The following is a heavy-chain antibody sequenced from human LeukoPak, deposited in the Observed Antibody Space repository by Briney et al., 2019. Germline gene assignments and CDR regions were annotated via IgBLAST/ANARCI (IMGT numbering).Heavy chain of an antibody. CDR1: GYSISSGYY. J-gene: IGHJ6*03. CDR2: IYHSGST. Sequence: SETLSLTCTVSGYSISSGYYWGWIRQPPGKGLEWIGSIYHSGSTYYNPSLKSRVTMSVDTSKNQFSLKLSSVTAADTAVYYCARVGPATYYYDSSGYDSYYYYYMDVWGKGTTVTVSS. D-gene: IGHD3-22*01. V-gene: IGHV4-38-2*02. CDR3: ARVGPATYYYDSSGYDSYYYYYMDV.